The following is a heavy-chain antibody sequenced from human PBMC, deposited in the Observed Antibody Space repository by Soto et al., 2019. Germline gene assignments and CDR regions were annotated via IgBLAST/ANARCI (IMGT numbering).Heavy chain of an antibody. D-gene: IGHD2-2*01. V-gene: IGHV1-58*02. CDR3: ARLYCISTSCYLGMDV. CDR1: GFTFIRSP. J-gene: IGHJ6*02. CDR2: IGAGSGNR. Sequence: GASVKVSCKASGFTFIRSPMQWVRQARGQQLEWVGWIGAGSGNRKYVQKLQGRVTMTTDTSTSTAYMELRSLRSDDTAVYYCARLYCISTSCYLGMDVWG.